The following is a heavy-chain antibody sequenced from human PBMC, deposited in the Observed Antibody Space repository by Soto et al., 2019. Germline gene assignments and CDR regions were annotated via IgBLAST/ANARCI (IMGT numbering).Heavy chain of an antibody. CDR3: ANSFPGRDWFAP. V-gene: IGHV3-23*01. CDR2: ISGSGGST. Sequence: EVQLLESGGGLVQPGGSLRLSCAASGFTFSSYAMSWVRQAPGKGLEWVSAISGSGGSTYYADSVKGRFTISRDNSKNTLYLQMNTLRPEDTAVYYCANSFPGRDWFAPWGQGTLVTVSS. CDR1: GFTFSSYA. D-gene: IGHD3-10*01. J-gene: IGHJ5*02.